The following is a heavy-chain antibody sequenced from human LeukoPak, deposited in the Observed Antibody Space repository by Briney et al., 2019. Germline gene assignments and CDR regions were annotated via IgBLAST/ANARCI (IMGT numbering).Heavy chain of an antibody. CDR1: GFTFSSYA. Sequence: PGRSLRLSCAASGFTFSSYAMHWVRQAPGKGLEGVAVISYDGSNKYYADSVKGRFTISRDNSKNTLYLQMNSLRADDTAVYYCARSLRYFDWAHRYWGQGTLVTVSS. CDR3: ARSLRYFDWAHRY. J-gene: IGHJ4*02. CDR2: ISYDGSNK. D-gene: IGHD3-9*01. V-gene: IGHV3-30*04.